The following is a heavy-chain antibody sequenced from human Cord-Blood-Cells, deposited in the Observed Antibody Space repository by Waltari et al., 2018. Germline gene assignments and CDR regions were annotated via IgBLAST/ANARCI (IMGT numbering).Heavy chain of an antibody. V-gene: IGHV3-48*03. CDR3: ARDVRYCSSTSCYGY. J-gene: IGHJ4*02. CDR2: ISSIGSTI. Sequence: EVQLVESGGGLVQPGGSLRLSCAASGFTFSSYEMNWVRQAPGKGLEWVSYISSIGSTIYYADSVKGRFTISRDNAKNSLYLQMNSLRAEDTAVYYCARDVRYCSSTSCYGYWGQGTLVTVSS. D-gene: IGHD2-2*01. CDR1: GFTFSSYE.